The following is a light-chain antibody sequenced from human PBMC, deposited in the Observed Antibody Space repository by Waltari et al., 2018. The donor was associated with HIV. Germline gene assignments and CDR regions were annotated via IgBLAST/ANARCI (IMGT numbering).Light chain of an antibody. CDR1: RSNIGSND. Sequence: QSVLPQPPSASGNPGQRVTIPCSGSRSNIGSNDVNWYQQVPGTAPKFLMYSNNTRPSGVPDRFSGSKSGTSASLAISGLQYDDEADYYCAAWDESLNAWVFGGGTRLTVL. J-gene: IGLJ3*02. CDR3: AAWDESLNAWV. V-gene: IGLV1-44*01. CDR2: SNN.